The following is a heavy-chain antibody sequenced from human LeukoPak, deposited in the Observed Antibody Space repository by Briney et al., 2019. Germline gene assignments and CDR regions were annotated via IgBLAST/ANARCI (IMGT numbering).Heavy chain of an antibody. CDR1: GGTFSSYA. D-gene: IGHD6-6*01. CDR3: ARESSSSTLFDY. Sequence: SVKVSCKASGGTFSSYAISWVRQAPGQGLEWMGGIIPIFGTANYAQKFQGRVTFTADESTSTAYMELSSLRSEDTAVYYCARESSSSTLFDYWGQGTLVTVSS. V-gene: IGHV1-69*13. CDR2: IIPIFGTA. J-gene: IGHJ4*02.